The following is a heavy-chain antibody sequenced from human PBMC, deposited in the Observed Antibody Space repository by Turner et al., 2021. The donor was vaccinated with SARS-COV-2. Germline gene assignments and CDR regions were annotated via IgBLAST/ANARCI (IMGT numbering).Heavy chain of an antibody. CDR3: ARQAAGQGLDY. CDR2: IYYSGTT. Sequence: QVQLQESGPGLVKPSETLSLTCTVSGGSISSSSYFWGWIRQPPTKELEWIWSIYYSGTTYYNPSLKSRVSLSIDPSKNQFSLNLTSVTAADTALFYCARQAAGQGLDYWGRGILVTVSS. D-gene: IGHD3-10*01. CDR1: GGSISSSSYF. J-gene: IGHJ4*02. V-gene: IGHV4-39*01.